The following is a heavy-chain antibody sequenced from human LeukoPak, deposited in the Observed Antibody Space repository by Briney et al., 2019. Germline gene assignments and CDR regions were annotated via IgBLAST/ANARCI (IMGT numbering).Heavy chain of an antibody. J-gene: IGHJ5*02. Sequence: PGGSLRLSCAASGFTFSDYYMSWIRQAPGKGLEWVSYISSSGSTIYYADSVKGRFTISRDNAKNSLYLQMNSLRAEDTAAYYCARVLYYDSSGYYEGWFDPWGQGTLVTVSS. CDR2: ISSSGSTI. CDR1: GFTFSDYY. CDR3: ARVLYYDSSGYYEGWFDP. V-gene: IGHV3-11*01. D-gene: IGHD3-22*01.